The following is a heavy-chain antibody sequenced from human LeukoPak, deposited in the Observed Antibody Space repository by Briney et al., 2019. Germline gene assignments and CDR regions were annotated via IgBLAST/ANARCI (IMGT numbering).Heavy chain of an antibody. J-gene: IGHJ6*03. CDR3: ARDNRAAGDYYMDV. Sequence: GGSLRLSCAASGFTFSSYAMHWVRQAPGKGLEYVSPINNNGGSTYYASSVKGRFTISRDNSRNTLYLQLGSLRAEDMAVYYCARDNRAAGDYYMDVWGKGTTVTVSS. V-gene: IGHV3-64*01. CDR2: INNNGGST. CDR1: GFTFSSYA. D-gene: IGHD6-19*01.